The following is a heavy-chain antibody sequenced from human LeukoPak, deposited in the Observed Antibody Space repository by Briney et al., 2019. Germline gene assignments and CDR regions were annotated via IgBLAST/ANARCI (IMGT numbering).Heavy chain of an antibody. CDR3: ATDDPYFDY. CDR1: GFTFSSYW. V-gene: IGHV3-74*01. Sequence: GGSLRLSCAASGFTFSSYWMHWVRQAPGKGLMWVSRINTDGSSTSYADSVKGRFTISRDNAKNTLYLQMNSLRAEDTAVYYCATDDPYFDYWGQGTLVTLSS. CDR2: INTDGSST. J-gene: IGHJ4*02.